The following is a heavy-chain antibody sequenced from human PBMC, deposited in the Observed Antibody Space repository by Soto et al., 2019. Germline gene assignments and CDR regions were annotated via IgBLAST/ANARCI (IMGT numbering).Heavy chain of an antibody. CDR3: AHGRSAPIAAGGHWFDP. V-gene: IGHV2-5*02. J-gene: IGHJ5*02. D-gene: IGHD2-15*01. CDR2: IYWDDDK. CDR1: GFSLSTSGVG. Sequence: GSGPTLVNPTQTLTLTCTFSGFSLSTSGVGVGWIRQPPGKALEWLALIYWDDDKRYSPSLKSRLTITKDTSKNQVVLTMTNMDPVDTATYYCAHGRSAPIAAGGHWFDPWGQGTLVTSPQ.